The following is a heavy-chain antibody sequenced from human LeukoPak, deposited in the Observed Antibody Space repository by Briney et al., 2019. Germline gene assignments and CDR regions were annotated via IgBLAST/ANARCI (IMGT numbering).Heavy chain of an antibody. CDR2: ISGSGGST. Sequence: GGSLRLSCAASGFTFSSYAMSWVRQAPGKGLEWVSAISGSGGSTYYADSVKGRFTITRDNSKNTLYLQMNSLRAEDTAVYYCAKDRNEWELLGDYFDYWGQGTLVTVSS. CDR3: AKDRNEWELLGDYFDY. V-gene: IGHV3-23*01. J-gene: IGHJ4*02. CDR1: GFTFSSYA. D-gene: IGHD1-26*01.